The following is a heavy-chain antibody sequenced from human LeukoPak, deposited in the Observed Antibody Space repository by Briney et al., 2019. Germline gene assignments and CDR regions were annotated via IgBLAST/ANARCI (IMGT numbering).Heavy chain of an antibody. CDR3: AKDSTGGIRGDYGMDV. J-gene: IGHJ6*02. CDR2: ISGGGSGT. Sequence: GRSLRLSCTVSGFTFSDHYMEWVRQAPGKGLEWVSGISGGGSGTYYADSVKGRFTISRDNSKNTMYLQMNSLRAEDTAIYYCAKDSTGGIRGDYGMDVWGQGTTVTVSS. CDR1: GFTFSDHY. D-gene: IGHD3-10*01. V-gene: IGHV3-23*01.